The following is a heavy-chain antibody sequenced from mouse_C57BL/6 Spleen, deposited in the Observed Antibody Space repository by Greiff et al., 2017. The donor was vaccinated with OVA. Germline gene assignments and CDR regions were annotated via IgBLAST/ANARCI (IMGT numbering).Heavy chain of an antibody. V-gene: IGHV1-26*01. J-gene: IGHJ3*01. CDR2: INPNNGGT. D-gene: IGHD1-1*01. Sequence: VQLQQSGPELVKPGASVKISCKASGYTFTDYYMNWVKQSHGKSLEWIGDINPNNGGTSYNQKFKGKATLTVDKSSSTAYMELRSLTSEDSAVYYCARKRDYGSSHWFAYWGQGTLVTVSA. CDR3: ARKRDYGSSHWFAY. CDR1: GYTFTDYY.